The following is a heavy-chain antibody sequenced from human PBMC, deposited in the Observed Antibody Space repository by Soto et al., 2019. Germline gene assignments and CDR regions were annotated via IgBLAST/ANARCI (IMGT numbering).Heavy chain of an antibody. CDR2: ISVSDAFI. J-gene: IGHJ4*02. V-gene: IGHV3-23*01. D-gene: IGHD1-20*01. Sequence: VGSLRLSCAASGFNVGAFAVNWVRQAPGKGLEWVSGISVSDAFIYYADSVRGRFSISRDASENILYLQMNSLRVGDTALYYCTRETVAGITGLDYWGPGTLVTVSS. CDR1: GFNVGAFA. CDR3: TRETVAGITGLDY.